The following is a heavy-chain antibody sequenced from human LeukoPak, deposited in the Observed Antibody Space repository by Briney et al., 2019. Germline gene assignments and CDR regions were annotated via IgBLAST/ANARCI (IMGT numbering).Heavy chain of an antibody. CDR3: ARDQRGSTGTFDY. V-gene: IGHV4-59*01. CDR2: IYYSGST. CDR1: GFSISSYY. D-gene: IGHD1-14*01. Sequence: SETLSLTCTVSGFSISSYYWSWIRQPPGKGLEWIGYIYYSGSTNYKPSLKSRVTISVDTSKNQFSLKLSSVTAADTAVYYCARDQRGSTGTFDYWGQGTLVTVSS. J-gene: IGHJ4*02.